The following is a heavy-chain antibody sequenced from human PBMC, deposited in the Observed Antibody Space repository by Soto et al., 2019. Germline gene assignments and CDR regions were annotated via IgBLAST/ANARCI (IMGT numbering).Heavy chain of an antibody. D-gene: IGHD3-10*01. CDR3: ARPLYGSGSYYNYYYGMDV. Sequence: SETLSLTCSVSGGSIRSSSYYWGWIRQPPGKGLEWIGSIYYSGSTYYNPSLKSRVTISVDTSKNQFSLRLSSVTAADTAVYYCARPLYGSGSYYNYYYGMDVWGQGTTVTVSS. CDR1: GGSIRSSSYY. J-gene: IGHJ6*02. V-gene: IGHV4-39*01. CDR2: IYYSGST.